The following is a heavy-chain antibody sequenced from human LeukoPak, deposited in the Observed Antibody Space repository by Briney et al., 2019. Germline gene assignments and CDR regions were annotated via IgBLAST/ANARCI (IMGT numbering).Heavy chain of an antibody. D-gene: IGHD5-24*01. V-gene: IGHV3-13*01. CDR1: GFILSNYA. Sequence: PGGSLRLSCAASGFILSNYAMHWVRQPAGKGLEWVSALGTAGDTFYPGSVKGRFTISRDNAKKSLFLQMSSLRAKDTAIYYCARQSTPHGKFDYWGQGTLVTVSS. CDR2: LGTAGDT. CDR3: ARQSTPHGKFDY. J-gene: IGHJ4*02.